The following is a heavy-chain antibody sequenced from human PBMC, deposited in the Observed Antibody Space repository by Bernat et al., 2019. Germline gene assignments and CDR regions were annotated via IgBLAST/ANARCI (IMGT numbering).Heavy chain of an antibody. CDR2: INPNSGGT. Sequence: QVQLVQSGAEVKKPGASVKVSCKASGYTFTGYYMHWVRQAPGQGLEWMGWINPNSGGTNYAQKFKGWGTMTRDPSISTAYMELSRLRSDDTAVYYCARGGGGGGYCSSTSCYEDQNWFDPWGQGTLVTVSS. J-gene: IGHJ5*02. CDR3: ARGGGGGGYCSSTSCYEDQNWFDP. D-gene: IGHD2-2*01. V-gene: IGHV1-2*04. CDR1: GYTFTGYY.